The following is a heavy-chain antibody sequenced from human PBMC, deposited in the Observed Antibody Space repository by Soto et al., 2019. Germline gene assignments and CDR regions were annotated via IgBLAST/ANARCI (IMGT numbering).Heavy chain of an antibody. CDR2: ISYDGSNK. CDR1: GFTFSSYG. CDR3: AKDNVRRVGEQWLDRGWYYYYGMDV. J-gene: IGHJ6*02. V-gene: IGHV3-30*18. Sequence: PGGSLRLSCAASGFTFSSYGMHWVRQAPGKGLEWVAVISYDGSNKYYADSVKGRFTISRDNSKNTLYLQMNSLRAEDTAVYYCAKDNVRRVGEQWLDRGWYYYYGMDVWGQGTTVTVSS. D-gene: IGHD6-19*01.